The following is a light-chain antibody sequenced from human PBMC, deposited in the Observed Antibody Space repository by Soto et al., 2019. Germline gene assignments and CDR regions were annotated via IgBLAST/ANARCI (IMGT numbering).Light chain of an antibody. V-gene: IGKV1-5*01. Sequence: DIQMTQSPSTLSASVGDRVTITCRASQSMNDWLAWYQQKPGKAPKVLIYDASSLQSGVPSRFSGSGSGTEFTLTIDRLQPDDVASYYCLRYKAFSQTFGQGTKVEI. CDR2: DAS. CDR3: LRYKAFSQT. CDR1: QSMNDW. J-gene: IGKJ1*01.